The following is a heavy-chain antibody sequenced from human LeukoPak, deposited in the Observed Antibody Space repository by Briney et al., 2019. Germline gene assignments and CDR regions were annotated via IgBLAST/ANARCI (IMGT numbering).Heavy chain of an antibody. CDR2: ISGSGGST. V-gene: IGHV3-23*01. CDR1: GFTFSSYA. Sequence: GGSLRLSCAASGFTFSSYAMSWVRQAPGQGLEWVSAISGSGGSTYYADSVKGRFTISRDNSKNTLYLQMNSLRAEDTAVYYCAKGYYYDSSGFLYFDYWGQGTLVTVSS. J-gene: IGHJ4*02. CDR3: AKGYYYDSSGFLYFDY. D-gene: IGHD3-22*01.